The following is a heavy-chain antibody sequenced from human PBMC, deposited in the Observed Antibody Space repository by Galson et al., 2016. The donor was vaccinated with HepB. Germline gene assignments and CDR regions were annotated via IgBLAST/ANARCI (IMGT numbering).Heavy chain of an antibody. CDR3: AKATRSYYFGADY. V-gene: IGHV3-30*18. D-gene: IGHD2-21*01. CDR2: ISNDETNK. CDR1: GFTFRDYG. J-gene: IGHJ4*02. Sequence: SLRLSCAASGFTFRDYGMHWVRQAPAKGLEWVAAISNDETNKHYAGSVKGRFTISRDNSKNTLYLQMNSLSTDDTAVYYCAKATRSYYFGADYWGQGALVTVSS.